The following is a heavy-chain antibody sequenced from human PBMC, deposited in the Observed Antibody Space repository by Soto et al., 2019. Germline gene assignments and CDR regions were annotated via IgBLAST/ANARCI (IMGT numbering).Heavy chain of an antibody. CDR1: GFTFRNYA. CDR2: VTGSDGST. CDR3: AKLSCSSTSCYKGIDY. V-gene: IGHV3-23*01. J-gene: IGHJ4*02. Sequence: VQLLESGGGLVQPGGSLRLSCVASGFTFRNYAMIWVRQAPGKGLESVSAVTGSDGSTHYADSVKGRFIISRDNSKNTLFLQINSLRAEDTAVYYCAKLSCSSTSCYKGIDYWGQGALVTVSS. D-gene: IGHD2-2*02.